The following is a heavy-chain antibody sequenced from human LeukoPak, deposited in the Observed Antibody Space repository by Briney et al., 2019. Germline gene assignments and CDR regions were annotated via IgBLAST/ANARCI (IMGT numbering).Heavy chain of an antibody. CDR3: TTDLIVVAGTIVAY. CDR1: GFSLKSAW. J-gene: IGHJ4*02. Sequence: GGSLRLSCAASGFSLKSAWMNWVRQAPGKGLAWVGRIKTKTDGGTIDFAAPVKGRFTISRDDSNNTLYLQMNSLKTEDTAVYYCTTDLIVVAGTIVAYWGQGTLVTVSS. CDR2: IKTKTDGGTI. V-gene: IGHV3-15*01. D-gene: IGHD6-19*01.